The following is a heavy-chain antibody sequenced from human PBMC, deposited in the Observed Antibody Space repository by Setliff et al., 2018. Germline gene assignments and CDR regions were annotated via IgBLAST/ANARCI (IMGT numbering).Heavy chain of an antibody. V-gene: IGHV4-30-2*02. CDR2: IYHAGST. Sequence: SETLSLTCAVSGGSISSGDASWSWVRQPPGKGLEWIGYIYHAGSTYYNPSLESRVTISVDTSKNQFSLKLSSVTAADTAVYYCAKDQWLVQYWFDPWGQGTLVTVSS. J-gene: IGHJ5*02. CDR1: GGSISSGDAS. CDR3: AKDQWLVQYWFDP. D-gene: IGHD6-19*01.